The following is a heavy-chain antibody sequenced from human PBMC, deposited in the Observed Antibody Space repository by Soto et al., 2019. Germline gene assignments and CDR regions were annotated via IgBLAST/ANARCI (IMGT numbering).Heavy chain of an antibody. CDR2: INHSGST. D-gene: IGHD2-15*01. Sequence: QVQLQQWGAGLLKPSETLSLTCAVYGGSFSGYYWSWIRQPPGKGLEWIGEINHSGSTNYNPSLKSRVTISVDPSKNQFSLKLSSVTAADTAVYYCAREICSGGSCLDAFDIWGQRTMVTVSS. CDR1: GGSFSGYY. CDR3: AREICSGGSCLDAFDI. J-gene: IGHJ3*02. V-gene: IGHV4-34*01.